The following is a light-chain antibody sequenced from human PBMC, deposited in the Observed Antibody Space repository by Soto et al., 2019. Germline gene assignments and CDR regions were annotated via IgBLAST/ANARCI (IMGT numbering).Light chain of an antibody. CDR1: QSVRNNY. CDR3: QQYGNPRIT. Sequence: ETVLTQSPGTLSLSPGERATLSYRASQSVRNNYLAWYQQKPGQAPRLLISGASSRAAGIPDRFSGSGSETDFTLTISRLEPEDFALYFCQQYGNPRITFGQGTRLDIK. CDR2: GAS. J-gene: IGKJ5*01. V-gene: IGKV3-20*01.